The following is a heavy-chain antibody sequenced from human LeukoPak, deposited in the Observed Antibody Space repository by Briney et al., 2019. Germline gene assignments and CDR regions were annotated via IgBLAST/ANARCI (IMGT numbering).Heavy chain of an antibody. V-gene: IGHV4-39*01. D-gene: IGHD5-12*01. CDR3: ARRVVATIYYYYGMDV. J-gene: IGHJ6*02. CDR2: IYYSGRT. CDR1: GGSISSSSYY. Sequence: SETLSLPCIVSGGSISSSSYYWGWVRQPPGKGLEWIGSIYYSGRTYYNPSLRSRVTISVDTAKNQFSLKLSSVTAADTAVYYCARRVVATIYYYYGMDVWGQGTTVTVSS.